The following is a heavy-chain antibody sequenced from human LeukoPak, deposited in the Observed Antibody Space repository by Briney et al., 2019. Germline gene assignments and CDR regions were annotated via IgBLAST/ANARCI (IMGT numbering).Heavy chain of an antibody. Sequence: GGSLRLSCAVSGFTFSNYWMSWVRQAPGKGLEWVASIKQDGSGTYDVDSVKGRFTISRDNAKNSLYLQMNSLSAEDTAVYYCARGRPAAGQSFFDYWGQGTLVTVSS. CDR1: GFTFSNYW. CDR2: IKQDGSGT. J-gene: IGHJ4*02. D-gene: IGHD6-13*01. V-gene: IGHV3-7*01. CDR3: ARGRPAAGQSFFDY.